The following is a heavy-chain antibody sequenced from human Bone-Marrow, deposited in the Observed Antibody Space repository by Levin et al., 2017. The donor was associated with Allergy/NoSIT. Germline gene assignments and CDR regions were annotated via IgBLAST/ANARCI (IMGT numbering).Heavy chain of an antibody. D-gene: IGHD5-12*01. CDR2: INPNSGGT. V-gene: IGHV1-2*02. Sequence: ASVKVSCKASGYTFTGYYMHWVRQAPGQGLEWMGWINPNSGGTNYAQKFQGRVTMTRDTSISTAYMELSRLRSDDTAVYYCARDLNSGYEHDYWGQGTLVTVSS. CDR1: GYTFTGYY. CDR3: ARDLNSGYEHDY. J-gene: IGHJ4*02.